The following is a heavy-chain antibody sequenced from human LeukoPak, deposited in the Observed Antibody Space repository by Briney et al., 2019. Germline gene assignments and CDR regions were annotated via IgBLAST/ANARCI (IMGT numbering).Heavy chain of an antibody. CDR3: ARPWGRIAAAGTAKNWFDP. J-gene: IGHJ5*02. CDR2: INTNTGNP. V-gene: IGHV7-4-1*02. CDR1: GYTFTSYA. Sequence: ASVKVSCKASGYTFTSYAMNWVRQAPGQGLEWMGWINTNTGNPTYAQGFTGRFVFSLDTSVSTAYLQISSLKAEDTAVYYCARPWGRIAAAGTAKNWFDPWGQGTLVTVSS. D-gene: IGHD6-13*01.